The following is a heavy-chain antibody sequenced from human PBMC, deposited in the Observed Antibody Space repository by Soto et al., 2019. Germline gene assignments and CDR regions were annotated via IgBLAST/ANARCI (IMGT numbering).Heavy chain of an antibody. V-gene: IGHV4-31*01. CDR2: IYYSGST. CDR3: AAIVGGPAAQFDY. CDR1: GDSISRGAYY. J-gene: IGHJ4*02. D-gene: IGHD2-2*01. Sequence: QVQLQESGPGLVKPSQTLSLTCTVSGDSISRGAYYWGWVRQHPGKGLEWIGYIYYSGSTYYNPSLKSLIIISVDTSNNQCSLTLSSVTAADTAVYYCAAIVGGPAAQFDYWGQGTLVTVSS.